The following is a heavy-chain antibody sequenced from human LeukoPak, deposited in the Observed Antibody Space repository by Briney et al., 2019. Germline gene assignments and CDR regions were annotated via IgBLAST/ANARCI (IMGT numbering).Heavy chain of an antibody. J-gene: IGHJ3*02. D-gene: IGHD5-12*01. Sequence: ASVKVSCKASGYTFTGYYMHWVRQAPGQGLEWMGWINPNNGVTSYAQKFQGRVTMTRDTSIRTAYMELSSLRSDDTAVYYCARDLPKTGYVGALDIWGQGTMVTVSS. CDR2: INPNNGVT. CDR3: ARDLPKTGYVGALDI. CDR1: GYTFTGYY. V-gene: IGHV1-2*02.